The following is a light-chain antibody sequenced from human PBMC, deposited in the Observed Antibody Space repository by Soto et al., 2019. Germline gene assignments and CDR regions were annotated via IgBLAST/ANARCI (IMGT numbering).Light chain of an antibody. V-gene: IGLV4-69*01. J-gene: IGLJ2*01. CDR3: QTWGSGIVV. CDR2: LNSDGSH. CDR1: SGHSNYA. Sequence: QPVLTQSPSASASLGASVKLTCTLSSGHSNYAIAWHQQQSEKGPRYLMKLNSDGSHSKGDGIPDRFSGSSSGAERYLTISSLQSEDKADYYCQTWGSGIVVFGGGTQLTVL.